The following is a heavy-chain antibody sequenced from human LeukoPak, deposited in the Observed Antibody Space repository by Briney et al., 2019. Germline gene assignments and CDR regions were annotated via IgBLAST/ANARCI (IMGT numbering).Heavy chain of an antibody. D-gene: IGHD6-13*01. CDR1: GFTFSSYA. CDR2: ISYDGSNK. J-gene: IGHJ4*02. V-gene: IGHV3-30*04. CDR3: ARGGGNGSSSWYVDY. Sequence: GGSLRLSCAASGFTFSSYAMHWVRQAPGKGLEWVAVISYDGSNKYYADSVKGRFTISRDNSKNTLYLQMNSLRAEDTAVYYCARGGGNGSSSWYVDYWGQGTLVTVSS.